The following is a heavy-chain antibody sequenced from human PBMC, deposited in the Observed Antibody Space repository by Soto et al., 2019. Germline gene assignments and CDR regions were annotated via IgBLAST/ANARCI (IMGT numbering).Heavy chain of an antibody. D-gene: IGHD1-1*01. CDR3: AGGRGVSRGTNWFDP. V-gene: IGHV1-8*01. J-gene: IGHJ5*02. Sequence: QVQLVQSGAEVKKPGASVKVSCKASGYTFTSYDINWVRQATGQGLEWMGWMNLNSGNTGYAQKFQGRVTMTRNTSISKAYMVLSSLRSEDTAVYYCAGGRGVSRGTNWFDPWGQGTLVTVSS. CDR2: MNLNSGNT. CDR1: GYTFTSYD.